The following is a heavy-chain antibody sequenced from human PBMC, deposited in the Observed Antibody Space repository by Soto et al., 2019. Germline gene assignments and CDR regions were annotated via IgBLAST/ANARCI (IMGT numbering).Heavy chain of an antibody. CDR3: ARDRTLFGTGSTYYFDY. CDR2: MSYDGSNK. J-gene: IGHJ4*02. Sequence: QVQLVESGGGVVQPGRSLRLSCAASGFTFSSYAMHWVRQAPGKGLKWVAVMSYDGSNKYYADSVKGRFTISRDNSKNTLYLQMNSLRVEDMAVYYCARDRTLFGTGSTYYFDYWGQGTLVAVSS. D-gene: IGHD1-1*01. V-gene: IGHV3-30-3*01. CDR1: GFTFSSYA.